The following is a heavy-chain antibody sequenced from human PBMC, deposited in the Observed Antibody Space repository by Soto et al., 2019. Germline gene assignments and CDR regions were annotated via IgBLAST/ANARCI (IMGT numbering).Heavy chain of an antibody. J-gene: IGHJ6*02. CDR1: GCSISSGDYY. CDR3: ASLGYCSSTSCYGQIDRYYYGMDV. CDR2: IYYSVST. D-gene: IGHD2-2*01. V-gene: IGHV4-30-4*01. Sequence: PSATLSLTCTVSGCSISSGDYYWSWIRQPPGNGRECIWCIYYSVSTYYSPSLKSRVTISVDTSKNQFPLKLSSVTAADTAVYYCASLGYCSSTSCYGQIDRYYYGMDVWGQGTTVTVSS.